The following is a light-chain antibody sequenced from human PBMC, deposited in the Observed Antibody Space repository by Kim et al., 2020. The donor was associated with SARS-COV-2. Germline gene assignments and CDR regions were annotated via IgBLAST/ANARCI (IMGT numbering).Light chain of an antibody. CDR3: QSYDSSLSGYV. CDR2: GNS. CDR1: SSRIGASYD. Sequence: VTNCCIGRSSRIGASYDVSKYQQLPRTTPKLHIDGNSNRPSGVPDRFSGSKSGTSASLAITGLHAEDEADYYCQSYDSSLSGYVFGTGTKVTVL. V-gene: IGLV1-40*01. J-gene: IGLJ1*01.